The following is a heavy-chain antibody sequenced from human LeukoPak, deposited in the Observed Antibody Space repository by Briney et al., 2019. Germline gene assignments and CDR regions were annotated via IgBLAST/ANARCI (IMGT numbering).Heavy chain of an antibody. D-gene: IGHD6-13*01. Sequence: GGSLRLSGAASGFTFSSYSMNWVRQAPGKGLEWVSYISSSSSTIYYADSVKGRFTISRDNAKNSLYLQMNSLRAEDTAVYYCASDLQYSSSWLDFDYWGQGTLVTVSS. CDR3: ASDLQYSSSWLDFDY. CDR1: GFTFSSYS. CDR2: ISSSSSTI. V-gene: IGHV3-48*04. J-gene: IGHJ4*02.